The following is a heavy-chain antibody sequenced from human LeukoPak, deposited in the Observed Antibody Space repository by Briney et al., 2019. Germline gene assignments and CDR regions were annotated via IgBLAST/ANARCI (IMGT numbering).Heavy chain of an antibody. CDR1: GFTFSNAW. CDR3: AKEEGYYYDSGGYYVEYFQH. CDR2: IYNSGST. V-gene: IGHV3-53*01. Sequence: GGSLRLSCAASGFTFSNAWMSWVRQAPGKGLEWVAAIYNSGSTYYADSVKGRFTFSRDNSKNTLYLQMNSLRAEDTAVYYCAKEEGYYYDSGGYYVEYFQHWGQGTLVTVSS. D-gene: IGHD3-22*01. J-gene: IGHJ1*01.